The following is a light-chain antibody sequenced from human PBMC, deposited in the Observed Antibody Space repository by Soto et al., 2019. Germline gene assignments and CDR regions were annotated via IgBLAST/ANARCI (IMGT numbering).Light chain of an antibody. CDR1: QSVTRY. Sequence: EIVLTQSPATLSLSPGERATLSRRASQSVTRYLAWYQQKCGQAPRLLIYGASSRATGIPDRFSGSGSGTDFTLTISRLEPEDFAVYYCQQHGGSPITFGQGTRLEIK. CDR3: QQHGGSPIT. J-gene: IGKJ5*01. CDR2: GAS. V-gene: IGKV3-20*01.